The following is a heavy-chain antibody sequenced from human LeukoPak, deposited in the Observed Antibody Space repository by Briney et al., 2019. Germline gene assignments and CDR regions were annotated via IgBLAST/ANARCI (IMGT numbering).Heavy chain of an antibody. Sequence: ASVKVSCKVSGYTLTELSMHWVRQAPGKGLEWMGGFDPEDGETIYAQKFQGRVTMTEDTSTDTAYMELSSLRSEDTAVYYCATGCGSGSYCGRLYYYYYGMDVWGQGTTVTVSS. CDR2: FDPEDGET. V-gene: IGHV1-24*01. J-gene: IGHJ6*02. CDR3: ATGCGSGSYCGRLYYYYYGMDV. D-gene: IGHD3-10*01. CDR1: GYTLTELS.